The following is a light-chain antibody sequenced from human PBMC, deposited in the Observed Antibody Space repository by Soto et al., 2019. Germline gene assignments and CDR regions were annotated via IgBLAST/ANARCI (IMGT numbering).Light chain of an antibody. Sequence: LTQPPSASGSPGQSVTISCTGTSSDVGGYNYVSWYQQHPGKAPKLMIYEISKRPSGVPDRFSGSRSGNTASLTVSGLQAEDEADYYCSSYAGSNNFVFGTGTKVTVL. CDR2: EIS. CDR3: SSYAGSNNFV. V-gene: IGLV2-8*01. J-gene: IGLJ1*01. CDR1: SSDVGGYNY.